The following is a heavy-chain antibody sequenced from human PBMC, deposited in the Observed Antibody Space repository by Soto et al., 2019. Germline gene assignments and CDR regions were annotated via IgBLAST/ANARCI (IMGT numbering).Heavy chain of an antibody. CDR1: GFTFSSYA. D-gene: IGHD6-19*01. CDR2: ISDSGIGT. J-gene: IGHJ5*02. CDR3: AKGRASGGPDYFDP. Sequence: SLRLSCVASGFTFSSYAMNWVRQAPGKGLEWVSGISDSGIGTYYADSVRGRVTISRDNSENTLYLQMNSLRAEDTALYYCAKGRASGGPDYFDPWGQGTLVTVSS. V-gene: IGHV3-23*01.